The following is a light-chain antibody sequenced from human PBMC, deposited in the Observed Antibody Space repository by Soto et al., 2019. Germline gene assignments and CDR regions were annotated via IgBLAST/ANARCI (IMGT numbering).Light chain of an antibody. J-gene: IGKJ5*01. V-gene: IGKV1-39*01. CDR2: AAS. CDR3: QQSFRTLVT. Sequence: DIQMTQSPSSLSASVGDRVTSTCRASQSISTYLNWYQQKPGKAPKLLIYAASSLQSGVPSRFSGSGSGTDFTLTINNLQPDDFATYYCQQSFRTLVTFGQGTRLEIK. CDR1: QSISTY.